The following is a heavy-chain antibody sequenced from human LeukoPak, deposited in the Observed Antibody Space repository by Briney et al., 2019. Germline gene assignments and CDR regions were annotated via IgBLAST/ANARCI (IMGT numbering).Heavy chain of an antibody. CDR1: AFSFSSYS. V-gene: IGHV3-48*04. J-gene: IGHJ6*04. Sequence: GGSLRLSCAASAFSFSSYSMNWVRQAPGKGLEWVSYISSGSSTIYYADSVKGRFTISRDNAKNSLYLQMNSLRAEDTAVYYCAELGITMIGGVWGKGTTVTISS. CDR3: AELGITMIGGV. D-gene: IGHD3-10*02. CDR2: ISSGSSTI.